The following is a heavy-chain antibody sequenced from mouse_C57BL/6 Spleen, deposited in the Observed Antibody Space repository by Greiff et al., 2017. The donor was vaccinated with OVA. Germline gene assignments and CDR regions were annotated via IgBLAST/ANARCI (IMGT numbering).Heavy chain of an antibody. CDR3: ERDGYYAYAMDY. J-gene: IGHJ4*01. Sequence: VQLQQSGAELVKPGASVKISCKASGYAFSSYWMNWVKQRPGKGLEWIGQIYPGDGDTNYNGKFKGKATLTADKSSSTAYMQLSSLTSEDSAVYFCERDGYYAYAMDYWGQGTSVTVSS. CDR1: GYAFSSYW. CDR2: IYPGDGDT. V-gene: IGHV1-80*01. D-gene: IGHD2-3*01.